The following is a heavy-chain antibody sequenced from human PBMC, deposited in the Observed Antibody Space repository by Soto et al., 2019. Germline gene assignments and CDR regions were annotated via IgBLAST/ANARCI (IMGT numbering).Heavy chain of an antibody. Sequence: QVQLVQSGAEVKKPGASVKVACKASGYTFTSYGISWVRQAPGQGLEGMGWISAYNGNTNYAQKLQGRVTMTTDTSTSTAYMELRSLRSDDTAVYYCARDGVDTATGYYYGMDVWGQGTTVTVSS. D-gene: IGHD5-18*01. CDR3: ARDGVDTATGYYYGMDV. J-gene: IGHJ6*02. CDR1: GYTFTSYG. V-gene: IGHV1-18*01. CDR2: ISAYNGNT.